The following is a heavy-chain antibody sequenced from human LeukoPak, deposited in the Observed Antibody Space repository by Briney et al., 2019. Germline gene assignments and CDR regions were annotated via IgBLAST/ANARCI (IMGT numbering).Heavy chain of an antibody. V-gene: IGHV1-18*01. CDR3: ARDLSLITIFGVAADAFDI. D-gene: IGHD3-3*01. Sequence: ASVKVSCKASGYTFTSYGISWVRQAPGQGLEWMGWISAYNGNTNYAQKLQGRVTMTTDTSTSTTYMELRSLRSDDTAVYYCARDLSLITIFGVAADAFDIWGQGTMVTVSS. CDR2: ISAYNGNT. J-gene: IGHJ3*02. CDR1: GYTFTSYG.